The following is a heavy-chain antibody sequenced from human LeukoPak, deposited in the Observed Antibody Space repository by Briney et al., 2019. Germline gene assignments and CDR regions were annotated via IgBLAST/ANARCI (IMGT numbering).Heavy chain of an antibody. D-gene: IGHD3-16*02. J-gene: IGHJ4*02. V-gene: IGHV3-64*02. CDR3: VRDYRATNSFDY. CDR2: ITDNGDRT. CDR1: GFTFSKEV. Sequence: GGSLRLSCAASGFTFSKEVMHWVRQAPGKGLEYVSTITDNGDRTYHADSVKGRFTISRDNSKDTLYLQMGSLRAEDTAVYYCVRDYRATNSFDYWGQGTLVTVSS.